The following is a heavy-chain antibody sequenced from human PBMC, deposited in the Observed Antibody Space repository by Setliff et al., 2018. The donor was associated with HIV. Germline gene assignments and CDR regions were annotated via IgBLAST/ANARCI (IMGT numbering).Heavy chain of an antibody. Sequence: VASVKVSCKASGYTFINYGIAWVRQAPGQGLEWMGWISPYTGVTDYAPRLLGKVFMTTDTSTSTAYMEVRSLSYDDTAVYYCARARLQGIVAATGPRDNCLDPWGQGTRVTVSS. D-gene: IGHD3-16*02. J-gene: IGHJ5*02. CDR1: GYTFINYG. CDR2: ISPYTGVT. CDR3: ARARLQGIVAATGPRDNCLDP. V-gene: IGHV1-18*01.